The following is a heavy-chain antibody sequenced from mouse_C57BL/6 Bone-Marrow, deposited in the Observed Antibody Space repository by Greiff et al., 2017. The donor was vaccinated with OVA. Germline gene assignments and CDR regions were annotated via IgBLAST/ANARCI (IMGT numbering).Heavy chain of an antibody. D-gene: IGHD2-4*01. Sequence: QVQLLQPGAELVKPGASVKLSCKASGYTFTSYWMHWVKQRPGRGLEWIGRIDPNSGGTKYNEKFKGKATLTVDKPSSTAYMELSSLTSEDSAVYYGAKDYDYCVYTVYYWGQGTSVTVSA. CDR3: AKDYDYCVYTVYY. CDR2: IDPNSGGT. J-gene: IGHJ4*01. V-gene: IGHV1-72*01. CDR1: GYTFTSYW.